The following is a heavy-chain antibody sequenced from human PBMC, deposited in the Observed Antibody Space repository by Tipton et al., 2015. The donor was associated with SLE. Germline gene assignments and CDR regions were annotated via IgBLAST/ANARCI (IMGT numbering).Heavy chain of an antibody. Sequence: TLSLTCTVSGGSISSYYWSWIRQPPGKGLEWIGYIYYSGSTNHNPSLKSRVTISVDTSKNQFSLKLSSVTAADTAVYYCARDRRGYYYYYMDVWGKGTTVTVSS. CDR2: IYYSGST. V-gene: IGHV4-59*01. CDR1: GGSISSYY. J-gene: IGHJ6*03. CDR3: ARDRRGYYYYYMDV.